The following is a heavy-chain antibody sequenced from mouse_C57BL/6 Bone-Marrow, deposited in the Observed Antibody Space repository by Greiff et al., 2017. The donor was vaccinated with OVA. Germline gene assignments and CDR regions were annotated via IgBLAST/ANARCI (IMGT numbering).Heavy chain of an antibody. CDR3: TRGDYDYDEGYWYFDV. J-gene: IGHJ1*03. CDR1: GYTFTDYE. D-gene: IGHD2-4*01. V-gene: IGHV1-15*01. CDR2: IDPETGGT. Sequence: LVGPGASVTLSCKASGYTFTDYEMHWVKQTPVHGLEWIGAIDPETGGTAYNQKFKGKAILTADKSSSTAYMELRSLTSEDSAVYYCTRGDYDYDEGYWYFDVWGTGTTVTVSS.